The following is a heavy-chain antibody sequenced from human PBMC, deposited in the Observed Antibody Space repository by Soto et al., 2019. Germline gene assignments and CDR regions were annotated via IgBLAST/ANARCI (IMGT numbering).Heavy chain of an antibody. J-gene: IGHJ4*02. CDR2: ISGYNGNT. D-gene: IGHD6-19*01. CDR3: ARGQWLAEIDY. V-gene: IGHV1-18*01. Sequence: QVQVVQSGAEVKKPGASVKVSCKASGYTFTSYGINWVRQAPGQGLEWMGWISGYNGNTNYAQKFQGRVTMTTDTATSTAFMDLRTLTSDDTAVYSCARGQWLAEIDYWGQGTMGTVSS. CDR1: GYTFTSYG.